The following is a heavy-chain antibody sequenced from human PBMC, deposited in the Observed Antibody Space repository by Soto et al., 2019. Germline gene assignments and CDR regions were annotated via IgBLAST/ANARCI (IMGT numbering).Heavy chain of an antibody. CDR1: GGSVSSGSYY. D-gene: IGHD5-18*01. Sequence: QVQLQESGPGLVKPSETLSLTCTVSGGSVSSGSYYWSWIRQPPGKGLEWIGYIYYSGSTNYNPSPQSRVTISVDTSKDQFSLKPSSVTAAATAVSYCARPLYRYGPVDRWGQGTTITVSS. CDR2: IYYSGST. V-gene: IGHV4-61*01. J-gene: IGHJ6*02. CDR3: ARPLYRYGPVDR.